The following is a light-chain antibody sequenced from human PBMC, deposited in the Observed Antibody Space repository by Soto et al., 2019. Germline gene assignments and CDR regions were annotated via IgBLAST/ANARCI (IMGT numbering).Light chain of an antibody. CDR2: AAS. J-gene: IGKJ5*01. Sequence: DIQMTQSPSSVSASVGYRVTITWRASQDISSWLAWYQQKPGKAPNLLIYAASRLQSGVPSRFSGGGSGTDFTLTISRLQPEDFATYYCQQANSFPITFGQGTRLEIK. CDR1: QDISSW. V-gene: IGKV1-12*01. CDR3: QQANSFPIT.